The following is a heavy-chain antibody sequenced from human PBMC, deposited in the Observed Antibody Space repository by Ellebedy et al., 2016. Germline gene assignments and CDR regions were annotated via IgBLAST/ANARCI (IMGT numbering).Heavy chain of an antibody. D-gene: IGHD6-13*01. CDR1: GYSISNGSY. V-gene: IGHV4-38-2*02. Sequence: SETLSLXXTVSGYSISNGSYWGWIRPPPGKGLEWNGILHHSGTNYYNPPLRSRATISIDTSKNQFYLTLSSLTAADTALYYCARGIAAAGASAAGGFKHWGQGTLVTVSS. CDR2: LHHSGTN. J-gene: IGHJ1*01. CDR3: ARGIAAAGASAAGGFKH.